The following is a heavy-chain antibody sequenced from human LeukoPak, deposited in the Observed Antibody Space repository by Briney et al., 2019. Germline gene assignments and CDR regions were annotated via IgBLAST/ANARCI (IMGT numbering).Heavy chain of an antibody. V-gene: IGHV3-30*18. CDR1: GFTFSSYG. CDR3: AKGGLGIQLWLPGY. CDR2: ISYDGSNK. J-gene: IGHJ4*02. D-gene: IGHD5-18*01. Sequence: PGRCLRLSCPASGFTFSSYGMHWVRHAPGEWLGWVAFISYDGSNKSYADYVKGRFTISRDKSKNTLYLQMNSLRAEDTAVYYCAKGGLGIQLWLPGYWGQGTLVTVSS.